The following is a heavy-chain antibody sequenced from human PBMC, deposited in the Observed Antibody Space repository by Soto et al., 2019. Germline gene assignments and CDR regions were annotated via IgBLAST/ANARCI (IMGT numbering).Heavy chain of an antibody. Sequence: SETLSLTCAVYGGSFSGYYWSWIRQPPGKGLEWIGEINHSGSTNYNPSLKSRVTISVDTSKNQFSLKLSSVTAADTAVYYCATRGLQWNWFDPWGQGTLVT. V-gene: IGHV4-34*01. D-gene: IGHD4-4*01. CDR2: INHSGST. CDR3: ATRGLQWNWFDP. J-gene: IGHJ5*02. CDR1: GGSFSGYY.